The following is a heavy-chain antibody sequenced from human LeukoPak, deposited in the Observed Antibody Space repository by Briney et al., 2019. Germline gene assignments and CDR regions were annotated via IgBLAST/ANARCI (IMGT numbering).Heavy chain of an antibody. V-gene: IGHV1-69*04. J-gene: IGHJ5*02. Sequence: ASVKVSCKASGGTFSSYTISWVRQAPGQGLEWMGKIIPILGIAKYAQKFQGRVTITADKSTSTPYMELSSLRSEDTAVYYGARDGEISLWFDPWGQGTLVTVSS. D-gene: IGHD7-27*01. CDR3: ARDGEISLWFDP. CDR2: IIPILGIA. CDR1: GGTFSSYT.